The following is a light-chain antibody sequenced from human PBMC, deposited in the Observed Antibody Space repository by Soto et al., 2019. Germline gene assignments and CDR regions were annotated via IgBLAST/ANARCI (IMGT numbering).Light chain of an antibody. CDR3: QLSYIPRQT. J-gene: IGKJ1*01. CDR1: QSITMV. Sequence: DVEMTQHPSSPSAYVPDRVTITCRASQSITMVVNWYRQKSGKAPELLIYDTSTLVSGVPPRFTGSGSGTDFTLTISILQPEDSATYYCQLSYIPRQTFGQGTKVDIK. V-gene: IGKV1-39*01. CDR2: DTS.